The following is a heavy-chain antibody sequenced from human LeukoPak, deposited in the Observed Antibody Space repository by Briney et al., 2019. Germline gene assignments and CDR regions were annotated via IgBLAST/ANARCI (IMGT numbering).Heavy chain of an antibody. D-gene: IGHD1-26*01. J-gene: IGHJ4*02. Sequence: GGSLRLSCAASGFTVSSNYMSWVRQAPGKGLEWVSVIYSGGSTYYADSVKGRFTISRDNSKNTLYLQMNSLRAEDTAVYYCARHDGSSFIYYIDHWGRGALVTVSS. CDR1: GFTVSSNY. V-gene: IGHV3-53*01. CDR3: ARHDGSSFIYYIDH. CDR2: IYSGGST.